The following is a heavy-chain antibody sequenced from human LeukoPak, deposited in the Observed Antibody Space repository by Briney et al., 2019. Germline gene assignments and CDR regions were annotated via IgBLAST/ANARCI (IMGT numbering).Heavy chain of an antibody. CDR3: GRYLNY. V-gene: IGHV3-48*03. CDR2: ITTSGSKT. J-gene: IGHJ4*02. D-gene: IGHD3-10*01. CDR1: GFTFSSHE. Sequence: GGSLRLSCAASGFTFSSHEMNWVRQAPGKGLEWISHITTSGSKTYYADSVKGRFTISRDNAKSSLYLQMSSLRAEDTAVYYCGRYLNYWGQGTLVTVSS.